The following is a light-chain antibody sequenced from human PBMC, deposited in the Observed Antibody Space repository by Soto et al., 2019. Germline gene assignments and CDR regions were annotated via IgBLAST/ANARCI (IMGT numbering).Light chain of an antibody. CDR3: ASWDDSLNGLL. V-gene: IGLV1-44*01. CDR2: DNN. CDR1: SSNIGINA. Sequence: QSVLTQPPSASGTPGQRVTISCSGSSSNIGINAVNWYQQLPGTAPKLLMYDNNQRPSGVPDRVSGSKSGTSASLAISGLQSDDGADYYCASWDDSLNGLLFGTGTKLTVL. J-gene: IGLJ1*01.